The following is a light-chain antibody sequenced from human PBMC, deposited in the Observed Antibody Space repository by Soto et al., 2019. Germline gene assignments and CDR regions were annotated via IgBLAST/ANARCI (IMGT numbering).Light chain of an antibody. CDR2: VVS. CDR3: QQSYSIPYT. CDR1: QTISRN. J-gene: IGKJ2*01. Sequence: DIQLTQSPSSLSASVGDRFTITCRASQTISRNLNWYQQKPGEAPKLLMYVVSSLQGGVPSRFSGSESGTDYTLTISSLQPDDFATYYCQQSYSIPYTFGQGTKLEIK. V-gene: IGKV1-39*01.